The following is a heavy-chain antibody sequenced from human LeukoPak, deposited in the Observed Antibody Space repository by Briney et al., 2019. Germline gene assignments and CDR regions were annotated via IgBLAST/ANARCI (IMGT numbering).Heavy chain of an antibody. Sequence: GGSLRLSCAASGFTFSSYAMSWVRQAPGKGLEWVSAISGSGASTYYADSVKGRFTISRDNSKNTLYLQMNSLRAEDTAVYYCARGRIGATSFDYWGQGTLVTVSS. CDR1: GFTFSSYA. J-gene: IGHJ4*02. D-gene: IGHD3-16*01. CDR2: ISGSGAST. CDR3: ARGRIGATSFDY. V-gene: IGHV3-23*01.